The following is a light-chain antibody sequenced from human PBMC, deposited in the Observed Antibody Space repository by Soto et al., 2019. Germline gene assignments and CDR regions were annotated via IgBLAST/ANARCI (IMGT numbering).Light chain of an antibody. Sequence: EIVLTQSPGTLSLSPGERATLSCRASQSISSNYLAWYQQRPGQAPRLLIFGASYRATGIPDRFSGSGSGTDFTLTISRLEPKDFAVYYCQQYSSSPPEFTFGPGTRVDSK. CDR2: GAS. CDR1: QSISSNY. CDR3: QQYSSSPPEFT. V-gene: IGKV3-20*01. J-gene: IGKJ3*01.